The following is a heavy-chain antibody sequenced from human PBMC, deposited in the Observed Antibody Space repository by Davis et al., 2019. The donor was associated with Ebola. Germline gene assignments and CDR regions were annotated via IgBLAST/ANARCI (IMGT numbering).Heavy chain of an antibody. Sequence: AASVKVSCKASGYTFTSYGISWVRQAPGQGLEWMGWISAYNGNTNYAQKFQGRVTITEDTSASTAYMELSSLKSEDTAVYYCARDLGGWFIIFDYWGQGTLVTVSS. CDR1: GYTFTSYG. J-gene: IGHJ4*02. D-gene: IGHD6-19*01. CDR2: ISAYNGNT. CDR3: ARDLGGWFIIFDY. V-gene: IGHV1-18*01.